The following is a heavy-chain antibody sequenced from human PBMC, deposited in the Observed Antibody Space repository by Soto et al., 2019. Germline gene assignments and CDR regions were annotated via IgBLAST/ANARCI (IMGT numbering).Heavy chain of an antibody. V-gene: IGHV3-21*01. CDR1: GFTFNSYD. D-gene: IGHD2-2*01. CDR2: ISKSSGHM. Sequence: EVQLVESGGGLVRPGGSLRLSCAASGFTFNSYDMDWVRQAPGKGLEWVASISKSSGHMNYADSVRGRFTISRDDAKKSLFLQMNSLGAGDTAVYYCARDGFKYCTSTKCSNVLDSWGKGTLVTVSS. J-gene: IGHJ4*02. CDR3: ARDGFKYCTSTKCSNVLDS.